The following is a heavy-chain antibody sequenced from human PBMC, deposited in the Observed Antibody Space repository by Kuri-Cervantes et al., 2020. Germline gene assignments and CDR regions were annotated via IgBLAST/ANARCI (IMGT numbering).Heavy chain of an antibody. J-gene: IGHJ4*02. CDR2: TRYDGSNK. CDR3: AKSGIVVVPAAYFDY. D-gene: IGHD2-2*01. Sequence: GGSLRLSCAASGFIFTNYGLHWVRQAPGKGLEWVAFTRYDGSNKYYADSVKGRFTISRDNSKNTLYLQMNSLRAEDTAVYYCAKSGIVVVPAAYFDYWGQGTLVTVSS. CDR1: GFIFTNYG. V-gene: IGHV3-30*02.